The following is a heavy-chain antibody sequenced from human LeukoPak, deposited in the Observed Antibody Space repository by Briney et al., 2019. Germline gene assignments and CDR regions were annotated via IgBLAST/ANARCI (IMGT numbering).Heavy chain of an antibody. CDR1: GDSINTKTYF. D-gene: IGHD1-1*01. CDR3: ARHTQLGYFFDS. J-gene: IGHJ4*02. CDR2: IYYSGNT. V-gene: IGHV4-39*01. Sequence: PSETLSLTCTVSGDSINTKTYFWGWIRQPPGKGLEWIGTIYYSGNTYHNSANPSPKSRVSISVDTSRNQFSLNLTSVSAADTALYFCARHTQLGYFFDSWGQGTLVTVSS.